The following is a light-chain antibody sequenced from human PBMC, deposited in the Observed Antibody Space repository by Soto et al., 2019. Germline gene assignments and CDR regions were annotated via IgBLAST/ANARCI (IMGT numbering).Light chain of an antibody. CDR2: DVS. CDR3: SSYTSSSTPFV. CDR1: SSDVGGYNY. J-gene: IGLJ1*01. V-gene: IGLV2-14*01. Sequence: QCALTQPVSVSGSPGQSITISCTGTSSDVGGYNYVSWYQQHPGKAPKLMIYDVSNRPSGVSNRFSGSKSGNTASLTISGLQAEDEADYYCSSYTSSSTPFVFGTGTKVTVL.